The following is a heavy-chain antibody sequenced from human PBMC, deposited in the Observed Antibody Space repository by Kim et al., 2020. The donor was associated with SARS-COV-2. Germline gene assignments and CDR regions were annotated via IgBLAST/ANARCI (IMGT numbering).Heavy chain of an antibody. Sequence: ASVKVSCKASGYTFSSYDINWVRQATGQGLEWMGWMNPNSGNTGYAQKFKGRVTMTRNPSIRTAYMELTSLRSEDTAVYYCARGSREYYYIDVWGKGTTVTVSS. V-gene: IGHV1-8*01. CDR3: ARGSREYYYIDV. CDR2: MNPNSGNT. CDR1: GYTFSSYD. J-gene: IGHJ6*03.